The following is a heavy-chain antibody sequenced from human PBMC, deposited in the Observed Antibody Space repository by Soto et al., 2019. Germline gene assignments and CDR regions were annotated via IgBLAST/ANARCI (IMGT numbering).Heavy chain of an antibody. CDR2: INPYSGGA. Sequence: AAVKVTCKASGYTFTGYFMHWVRQAPGQGLEWMGWINPYSGGADYAQSFQGRVTMTRDTSISTVYMELSRLRFDDTAVYYCARVIRGAYYNSPLDTWGQGTVVTVSS. J-gene: IGHJ5*02. CDR3: ARVIRGAYYNSPLDT. V-gene: IGHV1-2*02. CDR1: GYTFTGYF. D-gene: IGHD3-10*01.